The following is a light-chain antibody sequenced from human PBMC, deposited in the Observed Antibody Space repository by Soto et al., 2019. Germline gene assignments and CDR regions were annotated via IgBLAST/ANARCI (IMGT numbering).Light chain of an antibody. V-gene: IGKV3-15*01. Sequence: TVRTQSPATLSVSPGERATLSCRASQSVSSNLAWYQQKPGQAPRLLIYGASTRATGIPARFSGSGSGTEFTLTICSLQSEDFAVYYCQQYNNWPPWTFGQGTKVEIK. CDR2: GAS. CDR1: QSVSSN. CDR3: QQYNNWPPWT. J-gene: IGKJ1*01.